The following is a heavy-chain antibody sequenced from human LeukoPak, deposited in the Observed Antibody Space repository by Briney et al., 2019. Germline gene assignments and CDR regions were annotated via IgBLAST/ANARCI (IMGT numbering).Heavy chain of an antibody. CDR3: AKAADQYYYYYFYYMDV. J-gene: IGHJ6*03. CDR2: ISFDGSSK. V-gene: IGHV3-30*18. CDR1: GFTFSSYG. D-gene: IGHD2-2*01. Sequence: GRSLRLSCAASGFTFSSYGMHWVRQAPGKGLEWVAVISFDGSSKDYAQSVKGRFTISRGNSKNALYLQMNSLRVEDTAVYYCAKAADQYYYYYFYYMDVWGKGTTVTVSS.